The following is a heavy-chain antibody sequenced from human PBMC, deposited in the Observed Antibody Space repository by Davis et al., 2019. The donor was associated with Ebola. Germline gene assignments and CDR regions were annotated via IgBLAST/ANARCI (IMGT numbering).Heavy chain of an antibody. V-gene: IGHV4-59*01. CDR3: ARGNDDYVAFDS. J-gene: IGHJ4*02. CDR1: GGSISNYY. Sequence: SETLSLTCTVSGGSISNYYWSWIRQPPGKGLEWIGYIYYSGSTNYNPSLKSRVTISLDTSKNQFSLKMTSVTTADTAVYYCARGNDDYVAFDSWGQGSLVTVSS. CDR2: IYYSGST. D-gene: IGHD4-17*01.